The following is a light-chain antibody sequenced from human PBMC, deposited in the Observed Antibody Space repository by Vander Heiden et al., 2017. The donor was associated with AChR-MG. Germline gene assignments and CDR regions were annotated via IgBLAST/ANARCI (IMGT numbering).Light chain of an antibody. CDR1: QSISSY. V-gene: IGKV1-39*01. CDR3: QQRDSTPWT. CDR2: AAS. J-gene: IGKJ1*01. Sequence: DIQMTKSPSSLSASVGDRVTITCRASQSISSYLNWYQQKPGKAPKVLIYAASSLQSGVPSRFSGSGSGTDFTLTISSLQPEDFATYYCQQRDSTPWTFGQGTKVEVK.